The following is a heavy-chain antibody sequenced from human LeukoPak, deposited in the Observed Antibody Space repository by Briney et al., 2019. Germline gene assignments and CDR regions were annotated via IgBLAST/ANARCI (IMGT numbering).Heavy chain of an antibody. CDR3: AKMRDSDGASFDY. V-gene: IGHV3-23*01. J-gene: IGHJ4*02. CDR2: ISGRGGST. D-gene: IGHD4-17*01. Sequence: GGSLRLSCAASGFTFSSYAMSWVRQAPGKGLEWVSAISGRGGSTYYADSVKGRFTISRDNSKNTLCLQMNSLRVEDTAVFYCAKMRDSDGASFDYWGQGTLVTVSS. CDR1: GFTFSSYA.